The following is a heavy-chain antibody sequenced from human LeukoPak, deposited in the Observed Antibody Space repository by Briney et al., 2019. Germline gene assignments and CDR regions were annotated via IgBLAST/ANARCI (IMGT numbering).Heavy chain of an antibody. V-gene: IGHV3-53*01. D-gene: IGHD5-24*01. J-gene: IGHJ4*02. CDR2: FHTGGET. CDR3: ARGFAPAYNFGVFDY. CDR1: GFTVSNNY. Sequence: GGSLRLSCAASGFTVSNNYMIWVRQAPGKGLEWVSLFHTGGETEYADSVKGRFTMSRDTSQNTVSLHMNSLRAEDTAVYYCARGFAPAYNFGVFDYWGQGTLVTVSS.